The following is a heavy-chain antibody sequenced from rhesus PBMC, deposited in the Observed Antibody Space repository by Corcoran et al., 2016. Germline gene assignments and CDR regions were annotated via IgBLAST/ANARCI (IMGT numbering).Heavy chain of an antibody. V-gene: IGHV3-116*02. CDR3: ARGGMQRVQLFL. CDR1: GFTFSDYY. D-gene: IGHD5-24*01. Sequence: EVRLVESGGDLVQPGGSLRLSCAASGFTFSDYYMSWVRQAPGKGPGWVGFIRNKANGGTAEDAASVKGRFTISRDDSKSIASLQMNSLKTEDTAVYYCARGGMQRVQLFLWGQGVLVTVSS. CDR2: IRNKANGGTA. J-gene: IGHJ4*01.